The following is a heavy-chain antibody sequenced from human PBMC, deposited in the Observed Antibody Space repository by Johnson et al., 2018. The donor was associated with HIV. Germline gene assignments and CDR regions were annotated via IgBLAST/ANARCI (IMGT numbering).Heavy chain of an antibody. CDR2: INWNGGRT. D-gene: IGHD1-26*01. Sequence: VQLVESGGGVVRPGGSLRLSCAASGFTFDDHGMSWVRQGSGKGLEWVSGINWNGGRTGYADSVKGRFTISRDNAKKSLYLQMNSLRAEDTALYYCARERGSGSYYSAFDIWGQGTMVTVSS. CDR1: GFTFDDHG. J-gene: IGHJ3*02. CDR3: ARERGSGSYYSAFDI. V-gene: IGHV3-20*04.